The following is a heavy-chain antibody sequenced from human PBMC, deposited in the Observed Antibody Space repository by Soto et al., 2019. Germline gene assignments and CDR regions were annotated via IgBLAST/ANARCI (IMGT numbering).Heavy chain of an antibody. CDR2: IFPGDSDI. CDR1: GYSFTRYW. V-gene: IGHV5-51*01. CDR3: ARRISWYYFDS. Sequence: GESLKISCKGSGYSFTRYWIGWVRQMPGQGLEWMGVIFPGDSDIRYSPSFRGQVTISADKSINTVYLQWIGLKASDTAMYYCARRISWYYFDSWGQGTPVTSPQ. D-gene: IGHD6-13*01. J-gene: IGHJ4*02.